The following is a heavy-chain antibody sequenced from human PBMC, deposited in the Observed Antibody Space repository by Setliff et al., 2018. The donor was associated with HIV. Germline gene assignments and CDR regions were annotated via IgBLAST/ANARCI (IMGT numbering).Heavy chain of an antibody. CDR1: GGSFSGYY. D-gene: IGHD3-10*01. J-gene: IGHJ3*02. Sequence: SETLSLTCAVYGGSFSGYYWSWIRQPPGRGLEWIGEINHSGSTKYNPSLKSRVTISVDTSKNQFSLKLTSLTAADTAVYYCAREREQVEVTGLGPGRMKSDAYDIWGQGTMVTVSS. CDR3: AREREQVEVTGLGPGRMKSDAYDI. V-gene: IGHV4-34*01. CDR2: INHSGST.